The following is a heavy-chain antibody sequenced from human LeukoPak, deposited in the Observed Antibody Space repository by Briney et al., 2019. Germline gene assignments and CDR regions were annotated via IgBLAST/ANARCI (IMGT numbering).Heavy chain of an antibody. CDR3: ARTFDDYYGMDV. Sequence: ASVKVSCKASGYSFTSHALNWLRQAPGQGPEWMGWLNTNTGNPTYAQGFTGRFVFSLDTSVSTAYLQISSLKAEDTAVYYCARTFDDYYGMDVWGQGTTVTVSS. D-gene: IGHD3-9*01. V-gene: IGHV7-4-1*02. CDR1: GYSFTSHA. J-gene: IGHJ6*02. CDR2: LNTNTGNP.